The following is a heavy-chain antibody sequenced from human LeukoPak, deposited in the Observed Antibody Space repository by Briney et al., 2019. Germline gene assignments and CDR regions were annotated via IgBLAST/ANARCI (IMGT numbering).Heavy chain of an antibody. CDR3: ARGPIAYGSGYFHYRFDY. Sequence: GGSLRLSCATSGFSFSNSGMHWVRQAPGKGLEWVTVISYDGSNKYYADSVKGRFTISRDNSKSTLYLQMNSLRPEDTAVYYCARGPIAYGSGYFHYRFDYWGQGTLVTVSS. J-gene: IGHJ4*02. CDR1: GFSFSNSG. V-gene: IGHV3-30*19. CDR2: ISYDGSNK. D-gene: IGHD3-3*01.